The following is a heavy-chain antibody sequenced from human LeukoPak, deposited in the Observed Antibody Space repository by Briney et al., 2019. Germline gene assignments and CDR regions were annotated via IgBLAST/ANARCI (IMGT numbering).Heavy chain of an antibody. J-gene: IGHJ2*01. CDR2: IIPGGGRT. D-gene: IGHD3-16*01. CDR1: GYNFTTKY. CDR3: ARAGGIIEFFDL. Sequence: ASVKVSCKASGYNFTTKYIHWVRQAPGQGLDWMGMIIPGGGRTTFPQKFQGRVTMTRDTSTSTVYMELSGLRSEDTALYYCARAGGIIEFFDLWGRGNLVTVSS. V-gene: IGHV1-46*01.